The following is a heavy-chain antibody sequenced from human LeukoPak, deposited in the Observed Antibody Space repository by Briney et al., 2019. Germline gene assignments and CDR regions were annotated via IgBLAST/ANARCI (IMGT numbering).Heavy chain of an antibody. V-gene: IGHV4-34*01. CDR2: INHSGST. Sequence: PSETLSLTCAVYGGSFSGYYWSWIRQPPGKGLEWIGEINHSGSTNYNPSLKSRVTISVDTSKNQFSLKLSSVTAADTAVYYCARGDKNIAPRPSFLDYWGQGTLVTVSS. D-gene: IGHD6-6*01. J-gene: IGHJ4*02. CDR3: ARGDKNIAPRPSFLDY. CDR1: GGSFSGYY.